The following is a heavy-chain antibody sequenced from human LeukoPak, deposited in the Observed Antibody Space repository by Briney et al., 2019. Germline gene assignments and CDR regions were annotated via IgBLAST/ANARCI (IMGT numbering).Heavy chain of an antibody. D-gene: IGHD3-9*01. V-gene: IGHV1-18*01. CDR2: INPHSGGT. CDR3: ARDKSAGYDILTGYSNDAFDI. CDR1: GYMFTTYY. J-gene: IGHJ3*02. Sequence: ASVKVSCKTSGYMFTTYYPHWVRQAPGQGLEWMGWINPHSGGTNYAQKLQGRVTMTTDTSTSTAYMELRSLRSDDTVVYYCARDKSAGYDILTGYSNDAFDIWGQGTMVTVSS.